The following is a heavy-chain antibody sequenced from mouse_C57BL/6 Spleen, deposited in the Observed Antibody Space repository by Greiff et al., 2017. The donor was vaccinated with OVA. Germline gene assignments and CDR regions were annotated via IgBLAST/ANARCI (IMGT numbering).Heavy chain of an antibody. J-gene: IGHJ4*01. D-gene: IGHD2-5*01. Sequence: VQLQQSGAELVKPGASVKLSCKASGYTFTEYTIHWVKQRSGQGLEWIGWFYPGSGSIKYNEKFKDKATLTADKSSSTVYMELSRLTSEDSAVYFCARHEGGYSNYGENAMGYWGQGTSVTVSS. CDR3: ARHEGGYSNYGENAMGY. CDR1: GYTFTEYT. V-gene: IGHV1-62-2*01. CDR2: FYPGSGSI.